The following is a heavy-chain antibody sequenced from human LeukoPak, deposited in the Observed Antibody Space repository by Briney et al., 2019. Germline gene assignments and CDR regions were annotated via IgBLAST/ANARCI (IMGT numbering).Heavy chain of an antibody. D-gene: IGHD6-13*01. CDR2: ISYSGST. V-gene: IGHV4-39*07. CDR1: GGSISSISYY. J-gene: IGHJ2*01. Sequence: SETLSLTCTVSGGSISSISYYWGWIRQPPGEGLEWIGSISYSGSTYYNPSLKSRVTISVATSKNQLSLKLNSVTAADTAVYYCARRGSAYSSHDMIIVGYFDLWGRGTLVTVSS. CDR3: ARRGSAYSSHDMIIVGYFDL.